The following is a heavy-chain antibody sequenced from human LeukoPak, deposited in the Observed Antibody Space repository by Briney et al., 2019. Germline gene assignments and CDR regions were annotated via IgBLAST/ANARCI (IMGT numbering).Heavy chain of an antibody. CDR3: ARGVYTAMVPFLNWFDP. D-gene: IGHD5-18*01. V-gene: IGHV3-30-3*01. CDR2: ISYDGSNK. Sequence: GRSLRLSCAASGFTFSSYAMHWVRQAPGKGLEWVAVISYDGSNKYYADSVKGRFTISRDNSKNTLCLQMNSLRAEDTAVYYCARGVYTAMVPFLNWFDPWGQGTLVTVSS. J-gene: IGHJ5*02. CDR1: GFTFSSYA.